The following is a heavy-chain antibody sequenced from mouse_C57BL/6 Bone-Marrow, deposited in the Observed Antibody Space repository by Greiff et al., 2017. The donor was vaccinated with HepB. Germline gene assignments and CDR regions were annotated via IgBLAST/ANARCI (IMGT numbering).Heavy chain of an antibody. Sequence: VQLQQPGAELVRPGSSVKLSCKASGYTFTSYWMDWVKQRPGQGLEWIGNIYPSDSETHYNQKFNDKATLTVDKSSSTAYMQLSSLTSEDSAFYCGARRTETIGVDYWGQGTTLTVSS. CDR1: GYTFTSYW. J-gene: IGHJ2*01. D-gene: IGHD4-1*01. CDR2: IYPSDSET. CDR3: ARRTETIGVDY. V-gene: IGHV1-61*01.